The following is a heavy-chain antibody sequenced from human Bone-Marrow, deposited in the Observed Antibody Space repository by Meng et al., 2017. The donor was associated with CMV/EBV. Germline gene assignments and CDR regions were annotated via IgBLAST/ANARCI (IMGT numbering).Heavy chain of an antibody. V-gene: IGHV3-30*02. CDR1: GFTFSSYG. CDR3: AKGQTADY. CDR2: IRHDGNYI. Sequence: GGSLRLSCAASGFTFSSYGMHWVRQTPGKGPEWVIFIRHDGNYIFDAASVKGRFTVSRDNSKNTLFLQMNSLRPEDTGIYYCAKGQTADYWGQGTLVTVSS. J-gene: IGHJ4*02.